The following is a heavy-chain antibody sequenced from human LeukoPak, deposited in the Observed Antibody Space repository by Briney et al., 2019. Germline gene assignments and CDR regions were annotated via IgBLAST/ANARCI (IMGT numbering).Heavy chain of an antibody. CDR2: IYYSGST. CDR3: ARHGGSGNYYNWFDP. D-gene: IGHD3-10*01. Sequence: PSETLSLTCTVSGDSITGYYWSWVRQPPGKGLEWIGYIYYSGSTNYSPSLKSRISISVDMSKNQFSLKLSSLTATDTAVYYCARHGGSGNYYNWFDPWGQGTLVTVSS. CDR1: GDSITGYY. V-gene: IGHV4-59*08. J-gene: IGHJ5*02.